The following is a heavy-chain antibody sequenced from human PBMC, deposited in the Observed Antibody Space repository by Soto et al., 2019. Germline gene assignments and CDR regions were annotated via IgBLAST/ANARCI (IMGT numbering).Heavy chain of an antibody. V-gene: IGHV3-30-3*01. CDR2: ISYDGSNK. CDR1: GFTYSSYD. Sequence: QVQLVESGGGVVQPGRSLRLSCAASGFTYSSYDMHWVRHAPGKGLEWVAVISYDGSNKYYADSVKGRFTISRDNSKNTLYLQMNSLRAEDTAVYYCARDTWPNFDYWGQGTLVTVSS. D-gene: IGHD3-16*01. J-gene: IGHJ4*02. CDR3: ARDTWPNFDY.